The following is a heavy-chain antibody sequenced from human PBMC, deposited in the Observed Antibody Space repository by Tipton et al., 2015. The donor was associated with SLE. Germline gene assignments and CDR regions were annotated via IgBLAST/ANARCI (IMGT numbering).Heavy chain of an antibody. D-gene: IGHD3-10*01. V-gene: IGHV3-74*03. J-gene: IGHJ6*02. CDR2: INGDGSST. Sequence: SLRLSCAASGFTFSGHWMHWVRQAPGKGLVWVSRINGDGSSTAYADSVKGRFTISRDNARNTLYVQMNSLRAEDTAVYYCARSYYYTSGSHPYYYGLDVWGQGTTVTVSS. CDR1: GFTFSGHW. CDR3: ARSYYYTSGSHPYYYGLDV.